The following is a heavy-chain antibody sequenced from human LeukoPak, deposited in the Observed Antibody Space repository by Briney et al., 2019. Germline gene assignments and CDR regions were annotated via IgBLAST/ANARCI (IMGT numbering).Heavy chain of an antibody. Sequence: SETLSLTCTVSGGSINSYYWSWIRQFPGKGLEWIGYISYSGSTNYNPSLKSRVTISVDTSKNQFSLKLSSVTAADTAVYYCARDPTSRSSAFNIWGQGTMVTVSS. J-gene: IGHJ3*02. CDR2: ISYSGST. CDR3: ARDPTSRSSAFNI. CDR1: GGSINSYY. V-gene: IGHV4-59*01.